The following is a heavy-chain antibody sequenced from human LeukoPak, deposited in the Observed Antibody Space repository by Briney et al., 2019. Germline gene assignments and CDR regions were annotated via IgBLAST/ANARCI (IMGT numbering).Heavy chain of an antibody. CDR2: ISYDGSNK. CDR3: AKDRGSGSTELDY. Sequence: GRSLRLSCAASGFTFSSYGMHWVRQAPGKGLEWVAVISYDGSNKYCADSVKGRFTISRDNSKNTLYLQMNSLRAEDTAVYYCAKDRGSGSTELDYWGQGTLVTVSS. J-gene: IGHJ4*02. CDR1: GFTFSSYG. V-gene: IGHV3-30*18. D-gene: IGHD3-10*01.